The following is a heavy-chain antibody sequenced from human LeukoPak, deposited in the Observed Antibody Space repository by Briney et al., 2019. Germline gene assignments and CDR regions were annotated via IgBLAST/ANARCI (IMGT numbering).Heavy chain of an antibody. V-gene: IGHV3-48*01. D-gene: IGHD3-22*01. CDR3: AKLPAAYYYDSSG. Sequence: GGSLRLSCAASGFTFSSYSMNWVRQAPGKGLEWVSYISSSSSTIYHADSVKGRFTISRDNAKNSLYLQMNSLRAEDTAVYYCAKLPAAYYYDSSGWGQGTLVTVSS. J-gene: IGHJ4*02. CDR2: ISSSSSTI. CDR1: GFTFSSYS.